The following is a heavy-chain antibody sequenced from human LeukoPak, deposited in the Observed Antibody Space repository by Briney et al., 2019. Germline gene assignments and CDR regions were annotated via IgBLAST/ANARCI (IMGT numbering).Heavy chain of an antibody. CDR2: INPNSGGT. D-gene: IGHD2-2*01. Sequence: ASVKVCCKASGYTFTGYYMHWVRQAPGQGLEWMGWINPNSGGTNYAQKFQGRVTMTRDTSISTAYMELSRLRSDDTAVYYCARTPDIVVFMYYYYGMDVWGQGTTVTVSS. V-gene: IGHV1-2*02. CDR3: ARTPDIVVFMYYYYGMDV. J-gene: IGHJ6*02. CDR1: GYTFTGYY.